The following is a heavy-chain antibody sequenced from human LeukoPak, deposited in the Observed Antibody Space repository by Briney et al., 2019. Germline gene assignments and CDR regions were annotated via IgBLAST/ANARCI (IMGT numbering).Heavy chain of an antibody. J-gene: IGHJ4*02. V-gene: IGHV4-4*07. D-gene: IGHD6-6*01. Sequence: SETLSLTCTVSGGSISSYYWSWIRQPAGKGLEWIGRIYTSGSTNYNPSLKSRVTMPVDTSKNQFSLKPSSVTAADTAVYYCARGGSSSSRVDYWGQGTLLSVSS. CDR3: ARGGSSSSRVDY. CDR2: IYTSGST. CDR1: GGSISSYY.